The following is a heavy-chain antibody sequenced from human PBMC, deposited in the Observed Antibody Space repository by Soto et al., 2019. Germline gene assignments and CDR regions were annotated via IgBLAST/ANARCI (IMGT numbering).Heavy chain of an antibody. CDR1: GYTFTGYY. CDR2: INPNSGGT. D-gene: IGHD2-15*01. Sequence: QVQLVQSGAEVKKPGASVKVSCKASGYTFTGYYMHWVRQAPGQGLEWMGWINPNSGGTNYAQKFQGRVTMTREASIRTAYMELSRLRSDDTRVDYCERGGGGKMATLLFDYWGQGTLVTVSS. CDR3: ERGGGGKMATLLFDY. V-gene: IGHV1-2*02. J-gene: IGHJ4*02.